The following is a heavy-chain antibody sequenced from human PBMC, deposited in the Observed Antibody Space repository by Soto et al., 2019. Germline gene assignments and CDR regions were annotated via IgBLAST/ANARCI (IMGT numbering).Heavy chain of an antibody. V-gene: IGHV3-48*03. CDR1: GFTFSSYE. Sequence: EVQLVESGGGLVQPGGSLRLSCAASGFTFSSYEMNWVRQAPGKGLEWVSYISTGGRTIHYADSVKGRFTISIDNAKNSLYLQMNSLRAEDTGVYYCARVASGHYLDYWGQGALVTVSS. CDR3: ARVASGHYLDY. D-gene: IGHD2-15*01. J-gene: IGHJ4*02. CDR2: ISTGGRTI.